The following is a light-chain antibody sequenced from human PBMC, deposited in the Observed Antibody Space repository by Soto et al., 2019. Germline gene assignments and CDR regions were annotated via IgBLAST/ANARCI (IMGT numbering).Light chain of an antibody. Sequence: DIQMTQSPSTLSASVGDRVTITCRASQSISSWLAWYQQKPGKAPKLLIYKASSLESGVPSRFSGSGSGTEFTLTISSLQPDDFAPYYCQQYNSYSPMYTFGQGTKLEIK. V-gene: IGKV1-5*03. CDR1: QSISSW. CDR2: KAS. J-gene: IGKJ2*01. CDR3: QQYNSYSPMYT.